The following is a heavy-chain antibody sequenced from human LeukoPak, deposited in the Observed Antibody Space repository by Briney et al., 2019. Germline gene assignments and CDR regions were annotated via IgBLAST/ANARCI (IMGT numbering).Heavy chain of an antibody. CDR1: GGSISSYY. Sequence: SGTLSLTCTVSGGSISSYYWSWIRQPPGKGLEWIGYIYYSGSTNYNPSLKSRVTISVDTSKNQFSLKLSSVTAADTAVYYCARGSITIFGVVIDGYFDYWGQGTLVTVSS. CDR2: IYYSGST. D-gene: IGHD3-3*01. J-gene: IGHJ4*02. CDR3: ARGSITIFGVVIDGYFDY. V-gene: IGHV4-59*01.